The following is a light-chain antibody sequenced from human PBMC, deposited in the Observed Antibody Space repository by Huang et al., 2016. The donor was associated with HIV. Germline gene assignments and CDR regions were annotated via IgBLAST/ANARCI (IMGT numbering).Light chain of an antibody. CDR3: QQYNSYPWT. J-gene: IGKJ1*01. Sequence: DIQMTQSRSTLYASVGDRVTLTCRASQTISNYLAWYQQKPGKAPKLLIYKASSLESWVPSRFSGSGSGTEFTLTINSLQPEDCATYYCQQYNSYPWTFGQGTKVEIK. V-gene: IGKV1-5*03. CDR1: QTISNY. CDR2: KAS.